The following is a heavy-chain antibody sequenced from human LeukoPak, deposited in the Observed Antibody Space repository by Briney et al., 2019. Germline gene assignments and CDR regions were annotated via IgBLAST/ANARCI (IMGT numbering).Heavy chain of an antibody. V-gene: IGHV3-30*04. J-gene: IGHJ4*02. D-gene: IGHD3-10*01. CDR2: ISYDGSNK. CDR3: ARYGSGSYYVHATDY. Sequence: GRSLRLSCAASGFTFSSYAMHWVRQAPGKGLEWVAVISYDGSNKYYADSVKGRFTISRDNSKNTLYLQMNSLRAEDTAVYYCARYGSGSYYVHATDYWGQGTLVTVSS. CDR1: GFTFSSYA.